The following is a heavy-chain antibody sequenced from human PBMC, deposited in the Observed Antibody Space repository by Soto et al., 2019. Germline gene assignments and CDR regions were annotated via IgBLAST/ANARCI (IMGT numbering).Heavy chain of an antibody. J-gene: IGHJ6*02. Sequence: SETLSLTCTVSGGSISSYYWSWIRQPPGKGLEWIGYIYYSGSTNYNPSLKSRVTISVDTSKNQFSLKLSSVTAADTAVYYCARHTPRRDGHNLLYGMDVWGQGTTVTVSS. CDR2: IYYSGST. V-gene: IGHV4-59*08. CDR3: ARHTPRRDGHNLLYGMDV. D-gene: IGHD2-15*01. CDR1: GGSISSYY.